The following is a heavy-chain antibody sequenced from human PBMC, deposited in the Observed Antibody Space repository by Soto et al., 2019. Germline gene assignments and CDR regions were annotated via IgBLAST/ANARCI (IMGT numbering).Heavy chain of an antibody. CDR2: IYYSGST. J-gene: IGHJ3*02. CDR3: AGDCSGGSCYSGMDAFDI. Sequence: QVQLQESGPGLVKPSETLSLTCTVSGGSISSYYWSWIRQPPGKGLEWIGYIYYSGSTNYNPSLKSRVTISVDTSKNQFSLKLSSVTAADTAVYYCAGDCSGGSCYSGMDAFDIWGQGTMVTVSS. CDR1: GGSISSYY. D-gene: IGHD2-15*01. V-gene: IGHV4-59*01.